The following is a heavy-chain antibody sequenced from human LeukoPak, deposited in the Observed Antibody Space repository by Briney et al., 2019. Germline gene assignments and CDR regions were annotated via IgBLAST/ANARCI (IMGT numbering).Heavy chain of an antibody. CDR2: ISGSGDSP. V-gene: IGHV3-23*01. CDR1: GFTFSSYA. Sequence: GGSLRLSCAASGFTFSSYAMSWVRQAPGKGLEWVSTISGSGDSPYYADSVKGRFTISRDNAKNTLYLQMDSLRAEDTAVYYCVRDFGGSRDYWGQGTLVIVSS. D-gene: IGHD3-10*01. J-gene: IGHJ4*02. CDR3: VRDFGGSRDY.